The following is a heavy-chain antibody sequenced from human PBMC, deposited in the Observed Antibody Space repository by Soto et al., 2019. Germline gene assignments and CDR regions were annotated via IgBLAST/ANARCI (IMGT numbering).Heavy chain of an antibody. J-gene: IGHJ4*02. V-gene: IGHV4-61*08. D-gene: IGHD3-22*01. CDR2: IYYSGST. Sequence: SETLSLTCTVSGASVSSGGYYWSWVRQPPGKGLEWIGSIYYSGSTNYNPSLKSRVTISVDTSKSQFSLRLSSVTAADTAVYYCARSPGANYYYQSSGYYYFDYRAQRTLVTVSS. CDR1: GASVSSGGYY. CDR3: ARSPGANYYYQSSGYYYFDY.